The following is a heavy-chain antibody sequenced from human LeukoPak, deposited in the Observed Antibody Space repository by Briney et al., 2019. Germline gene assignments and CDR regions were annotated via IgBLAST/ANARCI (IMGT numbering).Heavy chain of an antibody. Sequence: PSETLSLTCTVSGGSISPYYWSWIRQPPGKGLEWIGYIYYSGSTNYNTSLKSRVTISVDTSKNQFSLKLSSVTAADTAVYYCARFFRGIAVRFDPWGQGTLVTVSS. D-gene: IGHD6-19*01. CDR2: IYYSGST. V-gene: IGHV4-59*01. CDR3: ARFFRGIAVRFDP. J-gene: IGHJ5*02. CDR1: GGSISPYY.